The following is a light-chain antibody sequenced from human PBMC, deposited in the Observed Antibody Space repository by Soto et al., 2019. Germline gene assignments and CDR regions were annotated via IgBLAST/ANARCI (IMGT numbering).Light chain of an antibody. V-gene: IGKV3-20*01. J-gene: IGKJ3*01. CDR1: QSFSSSY. CDR2: AAS. CDR3: QQYGSSHRIT. Sequence: ENVLTQSPGTLSLSPCERATLSCRASQSFSSSYLAWYQQKPGQATRLLIYAASSRANGIPDRFSGSVSGTDFTLTIRRLEPEDFALYYCQQYGSSHRITFGPGTKVDIK.